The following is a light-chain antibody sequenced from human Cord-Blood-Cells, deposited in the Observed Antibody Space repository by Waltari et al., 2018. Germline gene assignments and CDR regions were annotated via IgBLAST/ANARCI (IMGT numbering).Light chain of an antibody. V-gene: IGLV2-11*01. J-gene: IGLJ1*01. Sequence: QSALTQPHSVPGSAGPSVTISCTGTSSDVRGYIDVSWYLQHPGKATKLMIHGVSKRPSGVRDRFTGSKSGNTASLTVSVHQAEDEADYCCCSYSGRYVFGTGTKVTVL. CDR1: SSDVRGYID. CDR2: GVS. CDR3: CSYSGRYV.